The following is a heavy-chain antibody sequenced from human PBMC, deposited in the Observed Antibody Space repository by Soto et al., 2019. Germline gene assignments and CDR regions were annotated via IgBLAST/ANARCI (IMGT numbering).Heavy chain of an antibody. J-gene: IGHJ5*02. CDR3: ERGILEGRVWFDP. V-gene: IGHV4-34*01. D-gene: IGHD3-3*01. CDR2: INHSGST. Sequence: SETLSLTCAVYGGSFSGYYWSWIRQPPGKGLEWIGEINHSGSTNYNPSLKSRVTISVDTSKNQFSLKLSSVTAADTAVYYCERGILEGRVWFDPWGRVTLAT. CDR1: GGSFSGYY.